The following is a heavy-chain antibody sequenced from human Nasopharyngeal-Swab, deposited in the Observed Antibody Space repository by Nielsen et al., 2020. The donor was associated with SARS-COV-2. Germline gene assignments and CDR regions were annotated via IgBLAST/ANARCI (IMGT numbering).Heavy chain of an antibody. CDR2: INHSGST. J-gene: IGHJ6*02. CDR3: ARGSIKHGDYVGYYYYYGMDV. D-gene: IGHD4-17*01. V-gene: IGHV4-34*01. Sequence: SETLSLTCAVYGGSFSGYYWSWIRQPPGKGLEWIGEINHSGSTNYNPSLKSRVTISVDTSKNQFSLKRSSVTAADTAVYSCARGSIKHGDYVGYYYYYGMDVWGQGTTVTVSS. CDR1: GGSFSGYY.